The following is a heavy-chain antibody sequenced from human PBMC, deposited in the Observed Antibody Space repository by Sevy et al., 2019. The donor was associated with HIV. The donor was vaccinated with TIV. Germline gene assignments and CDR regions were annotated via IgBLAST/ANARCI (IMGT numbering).Heavy chain of an antibody. V-gene: IGHV3-23*01. D-gene: IGHD5-12*01. CDR1: GSTFSSYA. J-gene: IGHJ4*02. CDR2: ISGSGGST. Sequence: GGSLRLSCAASGSTFSSYAMSWVRQAPGKGLEWVSAISGSGGSTYYADSVKGRFTISRENSKNTLYLQMNSLRAEDTAVYYCAKGQRWLQIDYWGQGTLVTVSS. CDR3: AKGQRWLQIDY.